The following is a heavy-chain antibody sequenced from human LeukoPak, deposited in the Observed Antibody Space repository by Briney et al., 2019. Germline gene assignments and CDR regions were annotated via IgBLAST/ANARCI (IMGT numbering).Heavy chain of an antibody. D-gene: IGHD3-3*02. CDR1: GGSISSYY. CDR3: ARHFWAPPVTFDY. J-gene: IGHJ4*02. V-gene: IGHV4-59*01. CDR2: IYYSGST. Sequence: SETLSLTCTVSGGSISSYYWSWIRQPPGKGLEWIGYIYYSGSTNYNPSLKSRVTISVDTSKNQFSLKLSSVTAADTAVYYCARHFWAPPVTFDYWGQGTLVTVSS.